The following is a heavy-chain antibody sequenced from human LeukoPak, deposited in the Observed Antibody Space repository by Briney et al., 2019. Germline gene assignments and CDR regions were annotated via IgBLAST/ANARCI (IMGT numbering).Heavy chain of an antibody. J-gene: IGHJ2*01. D-gene: IGHD4-11*01. CDR3: ARGTTGATVTTLELWYFDL. Sequence: GASVKVSCKASGGTFSSYAISWVRQAPGQGLEWMGWMNPNSGNTGYAQKFQGRVTITRNTSISTAYMELSSLRSEDTAVYYCARGTTGATVTTLELWYFDLWGRGTLVTVSS. V-gene: IGHV1-8*03. CDR1: GGTFSSYA. CDR2: MNPNSGNT.